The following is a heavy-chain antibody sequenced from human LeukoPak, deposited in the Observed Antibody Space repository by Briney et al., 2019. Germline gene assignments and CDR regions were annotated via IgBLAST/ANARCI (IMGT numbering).Heavy chain of an antibody. J-gene: IGHJ3*01. CDR1: GFTFSSYA. CDR3: TCDLNRSDGL. Sequence: GGSLRLSCAASGFTFSSYAMHWVRQAPGKGLEWVAVISYDGSNKYYADSVKGRFTISRDNAKNSLYLQMNSLRVEDTAVYYCTCDLNRSDGLWGQGTMVTVSS. CDR2: ISYDGSNK. V-gene: IGHV3-30-3*01. D-gene: IGHD2-8*01.